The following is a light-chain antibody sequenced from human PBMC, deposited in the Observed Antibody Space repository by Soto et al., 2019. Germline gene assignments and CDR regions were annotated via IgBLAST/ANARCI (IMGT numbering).Light chain of an antibody. CDR3: SSYTSSSTLVV. CDR1: SSDVGVYNH. Sequence: QSVLPQPASVSGSPGQSITISCTGTSSDVGVYNHVSWYQQHPGKAPKLMIYDVSNRPSGVSNRFSGSKSGNTASLTISGLQPEDEADYYCSSYTSSSTLVVFGTGTKVTVL. J-gene: IGLJ1*01. V-gene: IGLV2-14*01. CDR2: DVS.